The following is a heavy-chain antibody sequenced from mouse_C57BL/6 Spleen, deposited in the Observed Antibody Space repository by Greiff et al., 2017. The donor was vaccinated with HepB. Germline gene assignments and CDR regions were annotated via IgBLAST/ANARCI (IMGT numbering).Heavy chain of an antibody. D-gene: IGHD1-1*01. CDR2: FYPGSGSI. CDR3: ARHEEVSHYYGSSYYFDY. Sequence: VKLQESGAELVKPGASVKLSCKASGYTFTEYTIHWVKQRSGQGLEWIGWFYPGSGSIKYNEKFKDKATLTADKSSSTVYMELSRLTSEDSAVYFCARHEEVSHYYGSSYYFDYWGQGTTLTVSS. J-gene: IGHJ2*01. CDR1: GYTFTEYT. V-gene: IGHV1-62-2*01.